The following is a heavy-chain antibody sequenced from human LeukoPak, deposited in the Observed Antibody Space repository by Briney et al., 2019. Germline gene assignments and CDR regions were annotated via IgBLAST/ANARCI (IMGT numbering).Heavy chain of an antibody. CDR1: GFTFSSSA. J-gene: IGHJ4*02. CDR3: AKQLGYCSDGSCYFPY. CDR2: ISNNGGYT. Sequence: GGSLRLSCAASGFTFSSSAMSWVRQAPGKGLEWVSAISNNGGYTYYADSVQGRFTISRDNSKSTLCLQMNSLRAEDTAVYYCAKQLGYCSDGSCYFPYWGQGPLVTVSS. V-gene: IGHV3-23*01. D-gene: IGHD2-15*01.